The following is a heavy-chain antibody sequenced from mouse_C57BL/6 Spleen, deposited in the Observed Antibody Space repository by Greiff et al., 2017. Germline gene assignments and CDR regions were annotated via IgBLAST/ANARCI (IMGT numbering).Heavy chain of an antibody. D-gene: IGHD1-1*01. CDR2: IDPENGDT. CDR3: TTDGSRGYWYFDV. V-gene: IGHV14-4*01. J-gene: IGHJ1*03. CDR1: GFNIKDDY. Sequence: VQLKQSGAELVRPGASVKLSCTASGFNIKDDYMHWVKQRPEQGLEWIGWIDPENGDTEYASKFQGKATITADTSSNTAYLQLSSLTSEDTAVYYCTTDGSRGYWYFDVWGTGTTVTVSS.